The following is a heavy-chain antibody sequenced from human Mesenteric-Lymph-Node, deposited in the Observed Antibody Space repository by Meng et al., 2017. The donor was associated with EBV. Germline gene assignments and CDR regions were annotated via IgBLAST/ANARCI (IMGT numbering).Heavy chain of an antibody. D-gene: IGHD1-26*01. CDR2: ISTSTGNP. CDR1: GYTFIGYS. Sequence: QVQLVQSGSELKKPGASVKVSGKASGYTFIGYSINWLRQAPGPGLEWMGYISTSTGNPTYAQGFTGRFVFSLDPSVSTAYLQISSLKAEDTAVYYCARDPRSGSYDYWGQGTLVTVSS. CDR3: ARDPRSGSYDY. V-gene: IGHV7-4-1*02. J-gene: IGHJ4*02.